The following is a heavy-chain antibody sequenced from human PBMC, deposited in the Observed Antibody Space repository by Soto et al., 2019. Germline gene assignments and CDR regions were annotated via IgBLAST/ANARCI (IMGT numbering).Heavy chain of an antibody. D-gene: IGHD2-2*01. V-gene: IGHV1-18*01. J-gene: IGHJ6*02. CDR2: ISAYNGNT. CDR1: GYTFTSYG. Sequence: QVQLVQSGAEVKKPGASVKVSCKASGYTFTSYGISWVRQAPGQGLEWMGWISAYNGNTNYAQKLQGRVTMTTGTSTSTAYMELRSLRSDDTAVYYCARDPPDCSSTSCYGDYYYYYGMDVWGQGTTVTVSS. CDR3: ARDPPDCSSTSCYGDYYYYYGMDV.